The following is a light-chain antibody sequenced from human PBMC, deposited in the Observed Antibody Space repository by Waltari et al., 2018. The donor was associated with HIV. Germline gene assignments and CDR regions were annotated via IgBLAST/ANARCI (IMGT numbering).Light chain of an antibody. CDR1: QGISSW. V-gene: IGKV1D-12*01. Sequence: EIEMTQSLSSVSASGEGSVTITCRASQGISSWLAWYQQKPGKPPKLLIYAASSLQSGVPSRFSGSGSGTDFTLTISSLQPEDFATYYCLQANSFPITFGQGTRLEIK. J-gene: IGKJ5*01. CDR3: LQANSFPIT. CDR2: AAS.